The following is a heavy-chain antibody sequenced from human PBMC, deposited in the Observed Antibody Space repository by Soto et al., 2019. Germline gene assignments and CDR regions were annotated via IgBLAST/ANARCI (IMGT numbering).Heavy chain of an antibody. CDR1: GFTFSSYA. CDR3: AKGSGNYGDYGHFDY. D-gene: IGHD4-17*01. J-gene: IGHJ4*02. V-gene: IGHV3-23*01. Sequence: GGSLILSCAASGFTFSSYAMSWVRQAPGKGLEWVSAISGSGGSTYYADSVKGRFTISRDNSKNTLYLQMNSLRAEDTAVYYCAKGSGNYGDYGHFDYWGQGTLVTVSS. CDR2: ISGSGGST.